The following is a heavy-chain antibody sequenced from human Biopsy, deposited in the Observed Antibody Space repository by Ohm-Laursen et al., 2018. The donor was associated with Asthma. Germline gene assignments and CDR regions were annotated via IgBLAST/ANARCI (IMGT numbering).Heavy chain of an antibody. J-gene: IGHJ3*02. Sequence: ASVKVSCKASGYTFISYAIHWVRQAPGQRLEWMGWINAGNGNTKYSQKFQGRVTITRDTSASTAYMELSSLRSEDTAVYYCARTYYDFLTGQVNDAFATWGQGTMVTVSS. CDR2: INAGNGNT. CDR3: ARTYYDFLTGQVNDAFAT. V-gene: IGHV1-3*01. CDR1: GYTFISYA. D-gene: IGHD3-9*01.